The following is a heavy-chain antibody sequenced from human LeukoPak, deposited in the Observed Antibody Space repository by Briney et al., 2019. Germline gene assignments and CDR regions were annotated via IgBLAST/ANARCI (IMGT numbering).Heavy chain of an antibody. CDR1: GFTFGGYG. J-gene: IGHJ4*02. CDR3: TRYNNDHFDY. Sequence: GGSLRLSCAGSGFTFGGYGMHWFRQTPGKGLEWVAVIAYDGSRAFYADSVKGRFTISRDNSKNTMSVQVDDLRAEDTAVYYCTRYNNDHFDYWGQGTLVTVSS. V-gene: IGHV3-33*01. D-gene: IGHD1-14*01. CDR2: IAYDGSRA.